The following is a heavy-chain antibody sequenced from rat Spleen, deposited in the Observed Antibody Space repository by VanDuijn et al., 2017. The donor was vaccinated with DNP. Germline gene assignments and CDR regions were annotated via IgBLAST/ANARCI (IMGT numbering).Heavy chain of an antibody. CDR1: GFTFSDYY. V-gene: IGHV5-22*01. CDR3: ARRDYGGYKGLFDY. CDR2: ISYAGGST. J-gene: IGHJ2*01. D-gene: IGHD1-11*01. Sequence: EVQLVESGGGLVQPGRSLKLSCAASGFTFSDYYMAWVRQVPTKGLEWVAYISYAGGSTYHGDSVKGRFTISRDDAKDTLSLQMNSLRSEDTATYYCARRDYGGYKGLFDYWGQGVMVTVSS.